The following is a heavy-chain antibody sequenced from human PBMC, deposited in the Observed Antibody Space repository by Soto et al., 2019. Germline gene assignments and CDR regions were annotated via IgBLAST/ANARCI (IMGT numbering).Heavy chain of an antibody. CDR3: ARGARGSGDCSSTSCYGGDYYYYYMDV. CDR2: INHSGST. CDR1: GGSFSGYY. D-gene: IGHD2-2*01. J-gene: IGHJ6*03. Sequence: QVQLQQWGAGLLKPSETLSLTCAVYGGSFSGYYWSWIRQPPGKGLEWLGEINHSGSTNYNPSLKSRVTISVDKSKNQFSLKLSSVTAADTAVYYCARGARGSGDCSSTSCYGGDYYYYYMDVWGKGTTVTV. V-gene: IGHV4-34*01.